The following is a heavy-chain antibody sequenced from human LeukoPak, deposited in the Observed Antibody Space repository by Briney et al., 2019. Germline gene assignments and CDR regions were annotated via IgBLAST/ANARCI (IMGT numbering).Heavy chain of an antibody. J-gene: IGHJ4*02. CDR2: ISNSGSIT. Sequence: GGSLRLSCAASGFTFSSSVMSWVRRAPGKGLEWVSGISNSGSITYYADSVKGRLTISRDNSKNMLYLQMNSLRAEDTAVYYCAKGSFWGQGTLVTVSS. CDR3: AKGSF. V-gene: IGHV3-23*01. CDR1: GFTFSSSV.